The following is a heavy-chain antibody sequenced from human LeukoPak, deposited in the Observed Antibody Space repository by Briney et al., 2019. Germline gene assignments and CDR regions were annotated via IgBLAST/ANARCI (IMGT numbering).Heavy chain of an antibody. V-gene: IGHV4-34*01. CDR2: IYYSGST. Sequence: PSETLSLTCAVYGGSFSDYYWGWIRQPPGKGLEWIGSIYYSGSTYYNPSLKSRVTISVDTSRNQFSLKLSSVTAADTAVYYCARGGSRLTTAGDLDYWGQGTLVTVSS. CDR1: GGSFSDYY. CDR3: ARGGSRLTTAGDLDY. J-gene: IGHJ4*02. D-gene: IGHD1-26*01.